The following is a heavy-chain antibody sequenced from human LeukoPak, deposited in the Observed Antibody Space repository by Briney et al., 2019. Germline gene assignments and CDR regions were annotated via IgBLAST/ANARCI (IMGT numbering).Heavy chain of an antibody. CDR1: GFTFSNSG. D-gene: IGHD2-15*01. CDR2: ISGSAGRT. V-gene: IGHV3-23*01. Sequence: GGTLRLSCAASGFTFSNSGMSWVRQAPGKGLEWVSSISGSAGRTYYADSVKGRFTISRDSSKNTLYLQMNSLRAEDAAVYYCAKAPVTTCSGAYCYPFDYWGQGTLVTVSS. J-gene: IGHJ4*02. CDR3: AKAPVTTCSGAYCYPFDY.